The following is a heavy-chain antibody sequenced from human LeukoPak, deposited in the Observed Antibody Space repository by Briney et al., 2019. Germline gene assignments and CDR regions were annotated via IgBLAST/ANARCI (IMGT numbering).Heavy chain of an antibody. CDR1: GGTFSSYA. D-gene: IGHD3-22*01. V-gene: IGHV1-69*13. CDR3: ARDPGYYDSSGYYSRIFDY. Sequence: SVTVSCTASGGTFSSYAISWVRQAPGQGLEWTGGIIPIFGTANYAQKFQGRVTITADESTSTAYMELSSLRSEDTAVYYCARDPGYYDSSGYYSRIFDYWGQGTLVTVSS. J-gene: IGHJ4*02. CDR2: IIPIFGTA.